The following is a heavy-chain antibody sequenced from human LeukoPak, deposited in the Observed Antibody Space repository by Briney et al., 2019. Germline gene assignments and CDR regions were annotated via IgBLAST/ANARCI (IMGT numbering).Heavy chain of an antibody. CDR3: ARDLRFLGTDSGSYYPPDY. D-gene: IGHD1-26*01. Sequence: ASVKVSCKPSGYTFTSYGINWVRQAPGQGLEWMGWISAYNGNTNYAQKLQGRVTMTTDTSTSTAYMELRSLRSDDTAVYYCARDLRFLGTDSGSYYPPDYWGQGTLVTVSS. CDR2: ISAYNGNT. CDR1: GYTFTSYG. V-gene: IGHV1-18*01. J-gene: IGHJ4*02.